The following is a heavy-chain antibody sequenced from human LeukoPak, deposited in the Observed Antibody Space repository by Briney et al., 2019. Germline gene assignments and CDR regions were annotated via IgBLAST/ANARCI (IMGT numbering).Heavy chain of an antibody. CDR2: ICTSGST. CDR1: GGSISSGSYY. D-gene: IGHD3-16*01. V-gene: IGHV4-61*02. J-gene: IGHJ3*02. Sequence: SETLSLTCTVSGGSISSGSYYWSWIRQPAGKGLEWIGRICTSGSTNYNPSLKSRVTISVDTSKNQFSLKLSSVTAADTAVYYCARNLKRIMITFGNPDDAFDIWGQGTMVTVSS. CDR3: ARNLKRIMITFGNPDDAFDI.